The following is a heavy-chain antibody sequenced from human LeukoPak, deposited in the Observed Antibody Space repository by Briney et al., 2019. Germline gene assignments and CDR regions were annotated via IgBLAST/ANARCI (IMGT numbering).Heavy chain of an antibody. J-gene: IGHJ4*02. D-gene: IGHD3-9*01. CDR3: AKDKSDDILTGSDSFDY. V-gene: IGHV3-9*01. CDR2: ISWNSGSI. Sequence: GGSLRLSCAASGFTFDDYAMHWVRQAPGKGLEWVSGISWNSGSIGYADSVKGRFTISRDNAKNSLYLQMNSLRAEDTALYYCAKDKSDDILTGSDSFDYWGQATLVTVSS. CDR1: GFTFDDYA.